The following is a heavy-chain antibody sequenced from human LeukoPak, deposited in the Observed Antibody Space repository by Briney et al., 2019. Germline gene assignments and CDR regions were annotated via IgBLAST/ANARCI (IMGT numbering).Heavy chain of an antibody. CDR1: GASFSGYY. Sequence: SETLSLTCAVYGASFSGYYWSWIRQPPGKGLEWIGEINHSGSTNYNPSPKSRVTMSVDTSKNQFSLKLSSVTAADTAVYYCARGDDSKGGFYYFDYWGQGTLVTVSS. J-gene: IGHJ4*02. CDR2: INHSGST. D-gene: IGHD3-22*01. CDR3: ARGDDSKGGFYYFDY. V-gene: IGHV4-34*01.